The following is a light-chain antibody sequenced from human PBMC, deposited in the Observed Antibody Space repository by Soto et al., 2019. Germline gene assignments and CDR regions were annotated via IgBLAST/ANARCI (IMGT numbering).Light chain of an antibody. Sequence: HSALTQPASVSGSPGQSIAISCADFGNYNLISWYQQNPGKAPKLILYEGNKRPSGVSSRFSGSESGNTASLTISGLQAEDEADYYCCSYAATSRLVLFGGGTKLTVL. V-gene: IGLV2-23*01. CDR3: CSYAATSRLVL. CDR1: FGNYNL. CDR2: EGN. J-gene: IGLJ2*01.